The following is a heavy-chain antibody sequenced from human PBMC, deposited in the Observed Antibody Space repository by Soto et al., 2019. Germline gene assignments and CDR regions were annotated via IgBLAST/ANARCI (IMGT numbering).Heavy chain of an antibody. Sequence: GALRLSCAASGFTFSSYSMNWVRQAPGKGLEWVSYIGSSSSTIYYADSVKGRFTISRDNAKNSLYLQMNSLRDEDTAVYYCARDREWLVVSYGMDVWGQGTTVTVSS. J-gene: IGHJ6*02. CDR3: ARDREWLVVSYGMDV. D-gene: IGHD6-19*01. V-gene: IGHV3-48*02. CDR2: IGSSSSTI. CDR1: GFTFSSYS.